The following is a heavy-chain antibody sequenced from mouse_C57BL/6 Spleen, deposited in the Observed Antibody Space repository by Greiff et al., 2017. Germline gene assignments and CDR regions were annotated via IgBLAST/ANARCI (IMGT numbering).Heavy chain of an antibody. CDR3: ARSRDYDEVYYAMDY. J-gene: IGHJ4*01. V-gene: IGHV1-53*01. D-gene: IGHD2-4*01. CDR1: GYTFTSYW. CDR2: INPSNGGT. Sequence: QVQLKQPGTELVKPGASVKLSCKASGYTFTSYWMHWVKQRPGQGLEWIGNINPSNGGTNYNEKFKSKATLTVDKSSSTAYMQLSSLTSEDSAVYYCARSRDYDEVYYAMDYWGQGTSVTVSS.